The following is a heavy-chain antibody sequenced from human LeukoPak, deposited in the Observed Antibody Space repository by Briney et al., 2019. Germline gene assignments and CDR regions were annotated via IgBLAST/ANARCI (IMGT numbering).Heavy chain of an antibody. J-gene: IGHJ4*02. D-gene: IGHD1-26*01. V-gene: IGHV4-39*07. CDR3: ARVSGSYVTEPSDY. CDR2: IYYSGST. CDR1: GGSISSSSYY. Sequence: SETLSLTCTVSGGSISSSSYYWGWIRQPPGKGLEWIGSIYYSGSTYYNPSLKSRVTISVDTSKNQFSLRLSSVTAADTAVYYCARVSGSYVTEPSDYWGQGTLVTVSS.